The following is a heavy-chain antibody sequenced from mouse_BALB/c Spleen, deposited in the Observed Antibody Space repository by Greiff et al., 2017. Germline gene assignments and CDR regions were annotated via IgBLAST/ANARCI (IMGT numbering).Heavy chain of an antibody. J-gene: IGHJ4*01. Sequence: EVQLQESGTVLARPGASVKMSCKASGYTFTSYWMHWVKQRPGQGLEWIGAIYPGNSGTSYNQKFKGKAKLTAVTSTSTAYMELSSLTNEDSAVYYCTRYTVVATPYAMDYWGQGTSVTVSS. CDR3: TRYTVVATPYAMDY. D-gene: IGHD1-1*01. V-gene: IGHV1-5*01. CDR1: GYTFTSYW. CDR2: IYPGNSGT.